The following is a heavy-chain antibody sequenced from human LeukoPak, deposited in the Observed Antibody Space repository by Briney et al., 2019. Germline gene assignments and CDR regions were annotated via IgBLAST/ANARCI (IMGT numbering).Heavy chain of an antibody. V-gene: IGHV1-24*01. CDR2: FDPEDGET. CDR3: ARAPRGFYHYFDY. D-gene: IGHD3-10*01. J-gene: IGHJ4*02. Sequence: GASVKVSCKVSGYTLTELSMHWVRQAPGKGLEWMGGFDPEDGETIYAQKFQGRVTITRNTSISTAYMELSSLRSEDTAVYYCARAPRGFYHYFDYWGQGTLVTVSS. CDR1: GYTLTELS.